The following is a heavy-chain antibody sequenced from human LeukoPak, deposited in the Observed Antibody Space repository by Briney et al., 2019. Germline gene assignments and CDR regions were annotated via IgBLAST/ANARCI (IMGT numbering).Heavy chain of an antibody. CDR2: SYHSGST. D-gene: IGHD4-23*01. CDR1: GGSISSSNW. J-gene: IGHJ4*02. CDR3: ASAVVSFAFDY. V-gene: IGHV4-4*02. Sequence: PSETLSLTCAVSGGSISSSNWWSWVRQPPGKGLEWIGESYHSGSTTHNPSLKSRVTISVDTSKNQFSLKLSSVTAADTAVYYCASAVVSFAFDYWGQGTLVTVSS.